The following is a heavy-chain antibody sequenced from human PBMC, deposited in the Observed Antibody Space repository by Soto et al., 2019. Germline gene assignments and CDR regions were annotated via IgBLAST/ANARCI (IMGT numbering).Heavy chain of an antibody. D-gene: IGHD2-15*01. J-gene: IGHJ5*02. V-gene: IGHV4-34*01. CDR1: GGSFSGYY. CDR3: ATVVVVAATGWFDP. Sequence: QVQLQQWGAGLLKPSETLSLTCAVYGGSFSGYYWSWIRQPPGKGLEWIGEINHSGSTNYNPSLKSRFTIAVDSSKNQFSLKLSSVTAADTAVYYCATVVVVAATGWFDPWGQGTLVTVSS. CDR2: INHSGST.